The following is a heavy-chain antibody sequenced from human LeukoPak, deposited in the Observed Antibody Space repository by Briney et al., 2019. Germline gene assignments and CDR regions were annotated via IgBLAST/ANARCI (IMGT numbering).Heavy chain of an antibody. CDR3: AKEPADMRVFDY. CDR1: GFIFSTYS. V-gene: IGHV3-23*01. J-gene: IGHJ4*02. CDR2: ISGSGRTT. D-gene: IGHD2-2*01. Sequence: GGSLRLSCAASGFIFSTYSMSWVRQAPGKGLEWVSLISGSGRTTNYADSVKGRFTISRDNSKNTLYLQMSSLRAEDTALYYCAKEPADMRVFDYWGQGTLVTVSS.